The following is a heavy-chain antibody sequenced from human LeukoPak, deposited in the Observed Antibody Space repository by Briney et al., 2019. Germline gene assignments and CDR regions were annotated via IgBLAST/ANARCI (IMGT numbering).Heavy chain of an antibody. V-gene: IGHV3-64D*09. D-gene: IGHD2-15*01. Sequence: GGSLRPSCSASGFTFSNYAMHWVRQAPGKGLECISTISSTGGSTYYADSVKGRFTISRDNSKNTLYLQMSSLRAEDTAVYYCVRDTSYCSGGRCFATYSFDYWGQGTRVTVSS. CDR3: VRDTSYCSGGRCFATYSFDY. CDR2: ISSTGGST. J-gene: IGHJ4*02. CDR1: GFTFSNYA.